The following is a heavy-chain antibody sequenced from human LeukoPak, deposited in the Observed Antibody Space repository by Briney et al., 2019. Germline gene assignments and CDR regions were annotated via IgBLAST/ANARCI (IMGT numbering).Heavy chain of an antibody. D-gene: IGHD6-6*01. J-gene: IGHJ4*02. CDR3: ARARIAAHLDY. CDR2: INHSGST. CDR1: GGSFSGYY. V-gene: IGHV4-34*01. Sequence: PSETLSLTCAVYGGSFSGYYWSWIRQPPGKGLEWIGEINHSGSTNYNPSLKSRVTISVDTSKNQFSLKLSSVTAADTAVYYCARARIAAHLDYWGQGTLVTVSS.